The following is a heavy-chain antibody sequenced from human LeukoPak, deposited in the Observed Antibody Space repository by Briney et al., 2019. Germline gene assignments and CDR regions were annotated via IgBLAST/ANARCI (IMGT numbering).Heavy chain of an antibody. V-gene: IGHV4-39*01. Sequence: PSETLSLTCTVSGGSISSSSYYWGWIRQPPGKGLEWIGSIYYSGSTYYNPSLKSRVTISVDTSKNQFSLKLSSVTAADTAVYYCARVARCTSCCDVDYWGQGTLVTVSS. CDR1: GGSISSSSYY. J-gene: IGHJ4*02. CDR3: ARVARCTSCCDVDY. D-gene: IGHD2-2*01. CDR2: IYYSGST.